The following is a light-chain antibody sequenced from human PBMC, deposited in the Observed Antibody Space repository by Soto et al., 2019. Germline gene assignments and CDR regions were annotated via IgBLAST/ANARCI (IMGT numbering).Light chain of an antibody. V-gene: IGLV1-44*01. Sequence: QSVLTQPPSASGTPGQRVTISCSGSSSNIGSNTVNWYQQLPGTAPKLLIYSNNQRPSGVPDRFSGSKSGTSASLAVSGLHSEDEADYYCAAWDGSLNGRVFGGGTKVTVL. CDR3: AAWDGSLNGRV. CDR2: SNN. CDR1: SSNIGSNT. J-gene: IGLJ3*02.